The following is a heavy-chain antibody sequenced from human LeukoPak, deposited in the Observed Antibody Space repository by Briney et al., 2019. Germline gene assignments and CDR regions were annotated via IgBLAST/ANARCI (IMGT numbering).Heavy chain of an antibody. J-gene: IGHJ4*02. D-gene: IGHD2-15*01. CDR3: ARDLGYCSGGSCYSPDY. CDR2: ISAYNGNT. CDR1: GYTFSSYG. Sequence: ASVKVSCKASGYTFSSYGISWVRQAPGQGLEWMGWISAYNGNTNYAQKLQGRVTMTTDTSTSTAYMELRSLRSDDTAVYYCARDLGYCSGGSCYSPDYWGQGTLVTVSS. V-gene: IGHV1-18*01.